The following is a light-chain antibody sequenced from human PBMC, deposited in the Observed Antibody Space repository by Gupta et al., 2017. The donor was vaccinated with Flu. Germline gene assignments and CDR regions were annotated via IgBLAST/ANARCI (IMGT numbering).Light chain of an antibody. Sequence: HSALTRPAPVSGPPGQSIPISSTDPSNDVGGYSYVSWYQQRPGKAPKLMIYEVSNRPSGVSNRFSGSKSGNTASLTISGLQVEDEADYYCTSYTSSTTPVFGGGTKLTVL. CDR1: SNDVGGYSY. CDR2: EVS. CDR3: TSYTSSTTPV. J-gene: IGLJ3*02. V-gene: IGLV2-14*01.